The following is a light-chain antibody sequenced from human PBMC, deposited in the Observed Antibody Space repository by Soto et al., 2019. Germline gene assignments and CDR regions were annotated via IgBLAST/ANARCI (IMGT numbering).Light chain of an antibody. CDR3: AAWDDSLNGYV. V-gene: IGLV1-44*01. J-gene: IGLJ1*01. CDR1: SSNIGSNT. Sequence: QSVLTQPPSASGTPGQRVTISCSGSSSNIGSNTVNWYQQLPGTAPKLLIYSNNQRPSGVPDRFSGSKSSTSASLAISELQSEDEADYYCAAWDDSLNGYVFGTGTKVTVL. CDR2: SNN.